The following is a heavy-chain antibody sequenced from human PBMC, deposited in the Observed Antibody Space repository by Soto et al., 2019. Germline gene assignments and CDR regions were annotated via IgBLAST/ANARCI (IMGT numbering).Heavy chain of an antibody. Sequence: QVQLVESGGGVVQPGRSLRLSCAASGFTFSSYAMHWVRQAPGKGLELVAVISYDGSNKYYADSVKGRFTISRDNSKNTLYLQMNSLRAEDTAVYYCARDERVVVTAPIDCWGQGTLVTVSS. V-gene: IGHV3-30-3*01. CDR3: ARDERVVVTAPIDC. CDR1: GFTFSSYA. J-gene: IGHJ4*02. D-gene: IGHD2-21*02. CDR2: ISYDGSNK.